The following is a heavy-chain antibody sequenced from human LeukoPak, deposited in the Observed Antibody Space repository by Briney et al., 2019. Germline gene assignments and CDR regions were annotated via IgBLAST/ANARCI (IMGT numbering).Heavy chain of an antibody. CDR2: IYYSGST. Sequence: SETLSLTCTVSGGSISSYYWSRIRQPPGKGLEWIGYIYYSGSTNYNPSLKSRVTISVDTSKNQFSLKLSSVTAADTAVYYCGRSRPNSSGWYSRAFDIWGQGTMVTVSS. CDR1: GGSISSYY. J-gene: IGHJ3*02. V-gene: IGHV4-59*01. CDR3: GRSRPNSSGWYSRAFDI. D-gene: IGHD6-19*01.